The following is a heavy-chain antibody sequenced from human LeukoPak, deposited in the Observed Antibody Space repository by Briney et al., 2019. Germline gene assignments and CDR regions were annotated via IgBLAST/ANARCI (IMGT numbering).Heavy chain of an antibody. D-gene: IGHD6-13*01. CDR1: GFTFSRHA. J-gene: IGHJ5*02. CDR3: ARASIESAAKTRDP. Sequence: GGSLRLSCVASGFTFSRHAMHWVRQAPGKGLEWVGVISYDGSTKYYADSVKGRLTISRDNPRNTLYLQVNSLRADDTALYYCARASIESAAKTRDPWGQGTLVIVSS. V-gene: IGHV3-30*04. CDR2: ISYDGSTK.